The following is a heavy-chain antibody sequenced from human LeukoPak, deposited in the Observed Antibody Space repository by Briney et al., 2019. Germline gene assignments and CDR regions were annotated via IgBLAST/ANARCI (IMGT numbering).Heavy chain of an antibody. CDR3: ARDRGSTGYDFYDY. Sequence: GGSLRLSCAASGFTFSSYWMAWVRQTPGKGLEWVANIKYDESEKYYVDSVKGRFTISRDNAQNSFYLRMNSRRAEDTAVYFCARDRGSTGYDFYDYWDQGTVDTLSS. V-gene: IGHV3-7*01. CDR1: GFTFSSYW. CDR2: IKYDESEK. J-gene: IGHJ4*02. D-gene: IGHD5-12*01.